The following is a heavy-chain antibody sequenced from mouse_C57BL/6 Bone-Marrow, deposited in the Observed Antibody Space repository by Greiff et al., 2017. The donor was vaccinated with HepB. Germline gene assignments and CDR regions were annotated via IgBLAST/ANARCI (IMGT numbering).Heavy chain of an antibody. CDR1: GYTFTSYW. Sequence: QVQLQQPGAELVMPGASVKLSCKASGYTFTSYWMHWVKQRPGQGLEWIGEIDPSDSYTNYNQKFKGKSTWTVDKSSSTAYMQLSSLTSEDSAVYYCARDGYYYAMDYWGQGTSVTVSS. CDR2: IDPSDSYT. J-gene: IGHJ4*01. CDR3: ARDGYYYAMDY. D-gene: IGHD2-3*01. V-gene: IGHV1-69*01.